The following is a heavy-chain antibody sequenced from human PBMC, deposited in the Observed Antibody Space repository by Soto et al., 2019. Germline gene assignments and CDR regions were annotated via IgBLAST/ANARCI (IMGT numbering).Heavy chain of an antibody. CDR2: ISSSSSYI. V-gene: IGHV3-21*01. CDR1: GFTFSSYS. D-gene: IGHD2-21*02. Sequence: EVQLVESGGGLVKPGGSLRLSCAASGFTFSSYSMNWVRQAPGKGLEWVSSISSSSSYIYYADSVKGRFTISRDNAKNSLYLQMNSLRAEDTALYYCARYNGGNSYYYYGMDVWGQGTTVTVSS. CDR3: ARYNGGNSYYYYGMDV. J-gene: IGHJ6*02.